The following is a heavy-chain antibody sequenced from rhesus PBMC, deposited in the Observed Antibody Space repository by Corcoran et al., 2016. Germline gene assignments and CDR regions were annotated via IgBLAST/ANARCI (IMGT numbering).Heavy chain of an antibody. V-gene: IGHV4-169*02. J-gene: IGHJ4*01. D-gene: IGHD1-1*01. Sequence: QLQLQESGPGLVKPSETLSLTCAVSGGSISSSYWSWIRQAPGKVLEWIGYIYGSGSSTNYNPSLKSRVHLAVDTSKNQLSLKLSSVTAADTAVYYCARESAGTDYWGQGVLVTVSS. CDR1: GGSISSSY. CDR2: IYGSGSST. CDR3: ARESAGTDY.